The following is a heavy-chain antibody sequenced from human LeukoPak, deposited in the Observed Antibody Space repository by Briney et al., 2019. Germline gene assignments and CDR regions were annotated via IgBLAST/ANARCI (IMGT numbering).Heavy chain of an antibody. CDR1: GGSINNYY. Sequence: SETLSLTCTVSGGSINNYYWKWIRQPRGKGLEWIGYIYYSGSTNYNPSLKSRVTISVDTSKNQFSLKLSSVTAADTAVYYCASPGMGYWGQGTLVTVSS. J-gene: IGHJ4*02. D-gene: IGHD1-14*01. V-gene: IGHV4-59*01. CDR2: IYYSGST. CDR3: ASPGMGY.